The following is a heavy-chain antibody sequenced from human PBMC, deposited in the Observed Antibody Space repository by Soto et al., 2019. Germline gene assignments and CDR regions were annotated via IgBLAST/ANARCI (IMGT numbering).Heavy chain of an antibody. V-gene: IGHV4-39*01. J-gene: IGHJ2*01. Sequence: QLQLQESGPGLVKPSETLSLTCTVSGGSISFSSYYWGWIRQPPGKGLEWIGSIYYSGSTYYNPSLKSRVSISVDTSKNQFSLKLSSVTAADTAVYFCARLSFKTDSSGTNWYFDLWGRGTLVAVSS. CDR3: ARLSFKTDSSGTNWYFDL. CDR1: GGSISFSSYY. D-gene: IGHD3-10*01. CDR2: IYYSGST.